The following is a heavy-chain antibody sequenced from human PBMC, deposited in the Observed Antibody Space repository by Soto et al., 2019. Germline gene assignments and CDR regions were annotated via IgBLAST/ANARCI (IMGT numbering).Heavy chain of an antibody. V-gene: IGHV3-23*01. CDR2: ISGSGGST. J-gene: IGHJ5*02. CDR3: ARRPLSNWFDP. D-gene: IGHD3-16*02. CDR1: GFTFSNYA. Sequence: TGGSLRLSCAASGFTFSNYAMTWVRQAPGKGLEWVSAISGSGGSTYYADSVKGRFTISRDNSKNTLYLQMNSLRAEDTAVYYCARRPLSNWFDPWGQGTLVTVSS.